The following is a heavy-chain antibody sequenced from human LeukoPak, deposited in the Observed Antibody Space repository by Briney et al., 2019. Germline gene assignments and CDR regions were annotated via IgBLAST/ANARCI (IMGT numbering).Heavy chain of an antibody. CDR3: ARFNYYDSSGYYYVDAFDI. D-gene: IGHD3-22*01. Sequence: GGSLRLSCAASGFTVSSNYMSWVRQAPGKGLEWVSVIYSGGSTYYADSVKGRFTISRDNSKNTLYLQMNSLRAEDTAVYNCARFNYYDSSGYYYVDAFDIWGQGTMVTVSS. V-gene: IGHV3-53*01. CDR1: GFTVSSNY. J-gene: IGHJ3*02. CDR2: IYSGGST.